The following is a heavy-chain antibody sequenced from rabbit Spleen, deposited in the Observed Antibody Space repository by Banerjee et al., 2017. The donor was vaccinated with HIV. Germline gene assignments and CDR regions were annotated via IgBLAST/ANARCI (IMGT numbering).Heavy chain of an antibody. V-gene: IGHV1S45*01. D-gene: IGHD6-1*01. CDR1: GFPFSEKAV. CDR2: INVITGKA. J-gene: IGHJ4*01. Sequence: QEQLVESGGGLVKPGASLTLTCKASGFPFSEKAVMCWVRQVPGKGLTWIACINVITGKAVYASWAKGRFTFSRTSSTTVTLQMTSLTDADTATYFCARDDGSYDYIDGYFKLWGPGTLVTVS. CDR3: ARDDGSYDYIDGYFKL.